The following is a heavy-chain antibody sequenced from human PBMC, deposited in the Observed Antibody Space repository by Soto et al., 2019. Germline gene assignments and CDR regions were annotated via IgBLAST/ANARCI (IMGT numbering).Heavy chain of an antibody. CDR3: ARDREDSSGYYTSAFDY. CDR1: GFTVSSNY. CDR2: IYSGGST. Sequence: GGSLRLSCAASGFTVSSNYMSWVRQAPGKGLEWVSVIYSGGSTYYADSVKGRFTISRDNSKNTLYLQMNSLRAEDTAVYYCARDREDSSGYYTSAFDYWGQGTLVPVSS. V-gene: IGHV3-66*01. J-gene: IGHJ4*02. D-gene: IGHD3-22*01.